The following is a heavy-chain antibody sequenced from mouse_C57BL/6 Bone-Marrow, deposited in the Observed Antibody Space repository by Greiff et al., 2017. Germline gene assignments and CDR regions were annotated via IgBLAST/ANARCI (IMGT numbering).Heavy chain of an antibody. V-gene: IGHV1-64*01. J-gene: IGHJ1*03. CDR3: ARHFYWYFDV. CDR1: GYTFTSYW. Sequence: QVQLQQPGAELVKPGASVKLSCKASGYTFTSYWMHWVKQRPGQGLEWIGMIHPNSGSTNYNEKFKSKATLTVDKSSSTAYMQLSSLTSEDSAVYYCARHFYWYFDVCGTGTTVTVSS. CDR2: IHPNSGST.